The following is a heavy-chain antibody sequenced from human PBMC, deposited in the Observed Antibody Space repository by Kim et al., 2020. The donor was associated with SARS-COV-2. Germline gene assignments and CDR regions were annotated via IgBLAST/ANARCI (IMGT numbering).Heavy chain of an antibody. Sequence: GGSLRLSCSGSGFSFGDYPINWVRQAPGKGLEWVGFIRSKAYGESSELATSLKDRFKFSRDDSKSLAYLHMDSLQTGDSGIYYCTLSHHYGMGVNPYHLDFWGQGAPVIVS. J-gene: IGHJ1*01. CDR3: TLSHHYGMGVNPYHLDF. D-gene: IGHD3-10*01. CDR2: IRSKAYGESS. V-gene: IGHV3-49*04. CDR1: GFSFGDYP.